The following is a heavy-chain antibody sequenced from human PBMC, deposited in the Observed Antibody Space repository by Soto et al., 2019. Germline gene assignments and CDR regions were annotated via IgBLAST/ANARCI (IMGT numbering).Heavy chain of an antibody. Sequence: QVQLVQSVAEEKKPGASVKVSCKASGYTFTSYAMHWVRQAPGQRLEWMGWINAGNGNTKYSQKFQGRVTITRHQSASTAYMELSSLRSEDTAVYYCARSIVVVTALDYWGQGTLVTVSS. CDR1: GYTFTSYA. CDR3: ARSIVVVTALDY. D-gene: IGHD2-21*02. J-gene: IGHJ4*02. V-gene: IGHV1-3*05. CDR2: INAGNGNT.